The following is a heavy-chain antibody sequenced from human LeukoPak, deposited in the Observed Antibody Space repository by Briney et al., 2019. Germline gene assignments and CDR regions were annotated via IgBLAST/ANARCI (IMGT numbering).Heavy chain of an antibody. V-gene: IGHV4-59*11. CDR2: IYFSGGT. CDR1: SASISDHY. J-gene: IGHJ4*02. CDR3: ARVGSYDSSGYYFDL. Sequence: PSETLSLTCTVSSASISDHYWTWIRRPPGKGLEWIGYIYFSGGTSYNPSLKSRVTISIDTSTNQFSLNLRSVGAADTAIYYCARVGSYDSSGYYFDLWGQGTLVIVSS. D-gene: IGHD3-22*01.